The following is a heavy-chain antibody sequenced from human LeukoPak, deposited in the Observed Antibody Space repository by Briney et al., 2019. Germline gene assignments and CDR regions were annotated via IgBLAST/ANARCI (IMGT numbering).Heavy chain of an antibody. V-gene: IGHV3-30-3*01. Sequence: GGSLRLSCSASGFTFSSYAMHWVRQAPGKGLEWVAVISYDGSNKYYADSVKGRFTISRDNSKNTLYLQMNSLRAEDTAVYYCARGGIAAAINWFDPWGQGTLVTVSS. CDR1: GFTFSSYA. CDR2: ISYDGSNK. CDR3: ARGGIAAAINWFDP. J-gene: IGHJ5*02. D-gene: IGHD6-13*01.